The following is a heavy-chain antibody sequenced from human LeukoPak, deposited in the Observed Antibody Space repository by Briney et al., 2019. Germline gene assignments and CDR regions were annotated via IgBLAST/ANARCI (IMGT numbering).Heavy chain of an antibody. V-gene: IGHV1-2*04. CDR1: GYTFTGYY. Sequence: GASVKVSCKASGYTFTGYYMHWVRQAPGQGLEWMGWINPNSGGTNYAQKFQGWVTMTRDTSISTAYMELSRLRSDDTAVYYCARMGAITMVRGVIRACAFDIWGQGTMVTVSS. CDR2: INPNSGGT. CDR3: ARMGAITMVRGVIRACAFDI. J-gene: IGHJ3*02. D-gene: IGHD3-10*01.